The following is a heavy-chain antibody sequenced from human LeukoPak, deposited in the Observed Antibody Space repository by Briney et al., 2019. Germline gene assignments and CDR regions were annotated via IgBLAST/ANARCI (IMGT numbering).Heavy chain of an antibody. CDR3: ARFTPQGYGWGGYNRFDP. CDR1: GGSISSSSYY. CDR2: IYYSGST. J-gene: IGHJ5*02. D-gene: IGHD3-16*01. Sequence: KTSETLSLTCTVSGGSISSSSYYWGWIRQPPGKGLEWIGSIYYSGSTYYNPSLKSRVTISVDTSKNQFSLNLTSVTAADTAVYYCARFTPQGYGWGGYNRFDPWGQGTLVTVSS. V-gene: IGHV4-39*07.